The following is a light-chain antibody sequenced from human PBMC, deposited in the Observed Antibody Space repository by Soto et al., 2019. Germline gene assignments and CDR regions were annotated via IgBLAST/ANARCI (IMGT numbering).Light chain of an antibody. CDR1: QSISSY. CDR2: AAS. V-gene: IGKV1-39*01. J-gene: IGKJ5*01. CDR3: QQSYSTPRSIT. Sequence: DIQMTQSPSSLSASVGDRVTITCRASQSISSYLNWYQQKPGKAPKLLIYAASSLQSGVPSRFSGGGSGTDFILTISSLQPEDFATYYCQQSYSTPRSITFGQGTRLEIK.